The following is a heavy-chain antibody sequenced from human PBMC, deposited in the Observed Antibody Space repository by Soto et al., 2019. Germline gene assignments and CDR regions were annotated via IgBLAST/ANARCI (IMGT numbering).Heavy chain of an antibody. CDR2: IKEGGSEK. D-gene: IGHD2-21*01. CDR3: ARLMWWWGY. V-gene: IGHV3-7*04. CDR1: GFTFSAYW. J-gene: IGHJ4*02. Sequence: EVQLVESGGGLVQPGGSLRLSCAVSGFTFSAYWMSWVRQAPGKGLEWVASIKEGGSEKYYVDSVKGRFTISRDNAKNSRYLQMNGLRVEDTAVYYCARLMWWWGYWGQGTLVTVSS.